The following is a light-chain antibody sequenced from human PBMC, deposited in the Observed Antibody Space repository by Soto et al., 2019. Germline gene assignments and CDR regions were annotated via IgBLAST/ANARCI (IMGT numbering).Light chain of an antibody. CDR2: GAS. J-gene: IGKJ4*01. V-gene: IGKV3-20*01. CDR1: QSVSSNY. CDR3: QQYGTSPLT. Sequence: ENVLTQSPGTLSLSPGERGTLSCRASQSVSSNYLAWYQQKPGQAPRLLISGASSRATGIPDRFSGSGSGTDFTLTITGLVPEDFAAYYCQQYGTSPLTFGGGTKVDIK.